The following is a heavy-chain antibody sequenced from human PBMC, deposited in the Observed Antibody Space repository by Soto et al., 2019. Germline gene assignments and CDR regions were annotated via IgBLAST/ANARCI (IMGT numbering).Heavy chain of an antibody. J-gene: IGHJ3*02. CDR3: ARAPLRTAIPKDAFDI. Sequence: PSETLSLTCSVSGGSFSNSYWTWIRQPAGKRLEWIGRIYTSGSTTYSPSLKSRVTLSLDTSKSQFSLRLTSVTAADTAVYYCARAPLRTAIPKDAFDIWGQGTMATVSS. D-gene: IGHD2-21*02. CDR2: IYTSGST. CDR1: GGSFSNSY. V-gene: IGHV4-4*07.